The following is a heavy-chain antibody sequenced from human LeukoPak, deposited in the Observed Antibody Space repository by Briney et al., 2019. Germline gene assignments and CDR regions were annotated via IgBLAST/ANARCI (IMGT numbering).Heavy chain of an antibody. D-gene: IGHD4-17*01. CDR2: ISGNGVNT. CDR1: GFSFNTYA. CDR3: ARVQRDDFGDYGNDY. J-gene: IGHJ4*02. Sequence: TGGSLRLSCEASGFSFNTYAMNWVRQAPGKGLEWVSAISGNGVNTHYVDSLKSRFIISRDNSKNTVYLQMSSLIAGDTAVYYCARVQRDDFGDYGNDYWGQGTLVTVSS. V-gene: IGHV3-23*01.